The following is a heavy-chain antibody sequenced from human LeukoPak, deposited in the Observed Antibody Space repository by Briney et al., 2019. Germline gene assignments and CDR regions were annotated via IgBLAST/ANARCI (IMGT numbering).Heavy chain of an antibody. CDR1: GFTFSSYA. D-gene: IGHD3-3*01. J-gene: IGHJ4*02. CDR3: ARGGEYYDFWSGSNLPLDY. CDR2: ISGSGGST. Sequence: GGSLRLSCAASGFTFSSYAMSWVRQAPGKGLEWVSAISGSGGSTYYADSVKGRFTISRDNSKNTLYLQMNSLRAEDTAVYYCARGGEYYDFWSGSNLPLDYWGQGTLVTVSS. V-gene: IGHV3-23*01.